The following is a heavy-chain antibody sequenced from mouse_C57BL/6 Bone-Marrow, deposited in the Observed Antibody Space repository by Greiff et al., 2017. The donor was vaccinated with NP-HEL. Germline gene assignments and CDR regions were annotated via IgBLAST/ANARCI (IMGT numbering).Heavy chain of an antibody. J-gene: IGHJ1*03. D-gene: IGHD2-4*01. CDR2: IHPSDSDT. CDR1: GYTFTSYW. V-gene: IGHV1-74*01. Sequence: VQLQQPGAELVKPGASVKVSCKASGYTFTSYWMHWVKQRPGQGLEWIGRIHPSDSDTNYNQKFKGKATLNVDKSSSTAYMQLSSLTSEDSAVYYCAIGEGYDYDGDWYFDVWGTGTTVTVSS. CDR3: AIGEGYDYDGDWYFDV.